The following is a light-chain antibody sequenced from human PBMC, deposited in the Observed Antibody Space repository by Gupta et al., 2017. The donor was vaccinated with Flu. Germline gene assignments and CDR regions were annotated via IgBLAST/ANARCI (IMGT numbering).Light chain of an antibody. V-gene: IGKV1-39*01. CDR1: QSISSF. Sequence: DIQMDQSPSSLSASAGETVTITCRSSQSISSFLSWFQQRPGKAPELLVFAASTLHTGVPSRFSGSGWGTHFTLTITSLQPEDLATYYCQQNVRSPRTFGQGTKVEVK. CDR3: QQNVRSPRT. CDR2: AAS. J-gene: IGKJ1*01.